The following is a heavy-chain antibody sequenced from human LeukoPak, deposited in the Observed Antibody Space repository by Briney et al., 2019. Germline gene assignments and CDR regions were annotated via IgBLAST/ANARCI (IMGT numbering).Heavy chain of an antibody. CDR2: IDKKDKGYATAT. D-gene: IGHD1-26*01. Sequence: PGGSLRLSCAASGFTFSGSAIHWVRQSSGKGLEWVGQIDKKDKGYATATAYAASVKGRFTISRDDSINTAYLQMKSLKTEDTALYYCTRDSGTHNWLDPWGQGTLVTVSS. CDR1: GFTFSGSA. CDR3: TRDSGTHNWLDP. V-gene: IGHV3-73*01. J-gene: IGHJ5*02.